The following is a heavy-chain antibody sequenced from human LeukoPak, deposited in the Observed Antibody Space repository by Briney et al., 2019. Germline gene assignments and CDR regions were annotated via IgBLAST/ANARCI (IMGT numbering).Heavy chain of an antibody. D-gene: IGHD3-3*01. Sequence: PGGSLRLSCAAPGFTFSDYYMSWIRQAPGKGLEWVSYISSSGSTIYYADSVKGRFTISRDNAKDSLYLQMSSLRAEDTAVYYCARESTIFGVNIIYPYFDYWGQGTLVTVSS. V-gene: IGHV3-11*04. J-gene: IGHJ4*02. CDR3: ARESTIFGVNIIYPYFDY. CDR1: GFTFSDYY. CDR2: ISSSGSTI.